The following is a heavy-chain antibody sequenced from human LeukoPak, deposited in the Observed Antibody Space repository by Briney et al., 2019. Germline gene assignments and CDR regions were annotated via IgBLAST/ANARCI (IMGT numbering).Heavy chain of an antibody. CDR2: IYTSGST. CDR1: GGSISSGSYY. CDR3: ARDPPSIAARPDGYYYYYYMDV. D-gene: IGHD6-6*01. J-gene: IGHJ6*03. V-gene: IGHV4-61*02. Sequence: SETLSLTCTVSGGSISSGSYYWSWIRQPAGKGLEWIGRIYTSGSTNYNPSLKSRVTISVDTSKNQFSLKLSSVTAADTAVYHCARDPPSIAARPDGYYYYYYMDVWGKGTTVTVSS.